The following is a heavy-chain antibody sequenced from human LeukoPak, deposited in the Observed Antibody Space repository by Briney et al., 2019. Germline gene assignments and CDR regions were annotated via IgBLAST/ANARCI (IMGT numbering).Heavy chain of an antibody. CDR1: GFTFSSYS. D-gene: IGHD2-8*01. V-gene: IGHV3-21*01. CDR2: ISSSSSYI. J-gene: IGHJ3*02. CDR3: ARENGVPDRVDAFDI. Sequence: GGSLRLSCAASGFTFSSYSMNWVRQAPGKGLEWVSSISSSSSYIYYADSVKGRFTISRDNAKNSLYLQMNSLRAEDTAVYYCARENGVPDRVDAFDICGERTMVSVSS.